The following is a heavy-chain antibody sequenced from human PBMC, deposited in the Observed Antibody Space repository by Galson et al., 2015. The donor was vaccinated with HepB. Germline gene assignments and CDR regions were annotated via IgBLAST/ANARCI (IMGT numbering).Heavy chain of an antibody. D-gene: IGHD2-2*01. CDR1: GFTFSNVW. J-gene: IGHJ4*02. V-gene: IGHV3-15*01. Sequence: SLRLSCAVSGFTFSNVWMSWVRQAPGKGLEWVGRIKSKIDGGTTDYAAPMKGRFSISRDDSKNTLFLQMNSLKTEDTAVYFCATEYCTSTSCYAPFYFDYWGQGTLVTVSS. CDR3: ATEYCTSTSCYAPFYFDY. CDR2: IKSKIDGGTT.